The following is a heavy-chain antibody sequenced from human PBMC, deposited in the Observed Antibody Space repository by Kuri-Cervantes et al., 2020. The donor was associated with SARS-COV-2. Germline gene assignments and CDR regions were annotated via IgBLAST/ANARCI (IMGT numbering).Heavy chain of an antibody. CDR2: IIPIFGTA. CDR1: GGTFSSYA. D-gene: IGHD4-17*01. V-gene: IGHV1-69*13. CDR3: ARRGGPYGDYGQRDYYYYGMDV. Sequence: SVKVSFKASGGTFSSYAISWVRQAPGQGLEWMGGIIPIFGTANYAQKFQGRVTITADESTSTAYMELSSLRSEDTAVYYRARRGGPYGDYGQRDYYYYGMDVWGQGTTVTVSS. J-gene: IGHJ6*02.